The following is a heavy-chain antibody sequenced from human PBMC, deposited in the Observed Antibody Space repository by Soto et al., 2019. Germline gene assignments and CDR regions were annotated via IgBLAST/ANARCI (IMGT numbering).Heavy chain of an antibody. CDR1: GFTFSRYW. CDR3: ARDGDGAYPVDY. CDR2: INSDGSST. Sequence: EVPLVESGGGLVQPGGSLRLSCAASGFTFSRYWMHWVRQAPGKGLVWVSCINSDGSSTSYADSVKGRFTISRDNAKNTLYLQMNSLGAEDTAMYYCARDGDGAYPVDYWGQGTLVTVSS. D-gene: IGHD4-17*01. J-gene: IGHJ4*02. V-gene: IGHV3-74*01.